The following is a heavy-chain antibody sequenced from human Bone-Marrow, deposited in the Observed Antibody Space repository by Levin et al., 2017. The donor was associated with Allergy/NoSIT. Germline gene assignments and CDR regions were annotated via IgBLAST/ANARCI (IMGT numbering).Heavy chain of an antibody. V-gene: IGHV3-53*01. Sequence: GGSLRLSCAASGLTIANNYLTWVRQAPGQGLEWVSVIYTSGNANYADSVKGRFTISRDDDQNTVYLQMNSLRADDTAVYYCARDLGAGTPLVHHYAMDVWGQGTTVNVSS. CDR3: ARDLGAGTPLVHHYAMDV. J-gene: IGHJ6*02. D-gene: IGHD2-8*02. CDR2: IYTSGNA. CDR1: GLTIANNY.